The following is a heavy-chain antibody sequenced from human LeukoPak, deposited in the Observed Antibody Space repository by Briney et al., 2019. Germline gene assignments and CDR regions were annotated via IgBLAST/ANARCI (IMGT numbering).Heavy chain of an antibody. Sequence: PGGSLRLSCAASGFTFSGYAIHWVRQAPGKGLEWVAVIWYDGSNQHYADSVKGRFTISGDSSKNTLFLQMNSLRAEDTAVYYCARSYSSSWATVHYWGQGTLVTVSS. V-gene: IGHV3-33*01. CDR3: ARSYSSSWATVHY. CDR1: GFTFSGYA. J-gene: IGHJ4*02. CDR2: IWYDGSNQ. D-gene: IGHD6-13*01.